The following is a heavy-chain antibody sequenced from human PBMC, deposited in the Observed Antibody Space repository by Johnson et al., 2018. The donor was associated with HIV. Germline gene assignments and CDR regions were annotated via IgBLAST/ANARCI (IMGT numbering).Heavy chain of an antibody. J-gene: IGHJ3*02. CDR3: AKGQVVVAATSAFDI. Sequence: VQLVESGGGLVQPGGSLRLSCAASGFTFSSYDMHWVRQATGKGLEWVSAIGTAGDTYYADSVKGRFTISRDNSKNTLYVQMNSLRGEDTAVYYCAKGQVVVAATSAFDIWGQGTMVTVSS. CDR1: GFTFSSYD. CDR2: IGTAGDT. V-gene: IGHV3-13*01. D-gene: IGHD2-15*01.